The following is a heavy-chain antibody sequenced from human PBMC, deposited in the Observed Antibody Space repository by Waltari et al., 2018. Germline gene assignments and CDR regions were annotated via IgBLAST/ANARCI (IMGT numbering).Heavy chain of an antibody. Sequence: QVQLQESGPGLVKPSGTLSLTCAVSGGSISSSTWWSWVRQPPGKGLEWIGEIYHSGSTNYNPSLKSRVTISVDKSKNQFSLKLSSVTAADTAVYYCARGPWDFWSGYLSGYYYYGMDVWGQGTTVTVSS. V-gene: IGHV4-4*02. CDR3: ARGPWDFWSGYLSGYYYYGMDV. J-gene: IGHJ6*02. CDR2: IYHSGST. CDR1: GGSISSSTW. D-gene: IGHD3-3*01.